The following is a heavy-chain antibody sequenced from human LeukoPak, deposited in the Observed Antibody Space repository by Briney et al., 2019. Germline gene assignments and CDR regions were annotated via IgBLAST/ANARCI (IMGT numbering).Heavy chain of an antibody. V-gene: IGHV4-4*07. J-gene: IGHJ4*02. CDR2: IYTSGST. CDR3: ARVVRAYYYDSSGYYKNNYFDY. CDR1: GGSISSYY. D-gene: IGHD3-22*01. Sequence: SETLSLTCTVSGGSISSYYWSWIRQPAGKGLEWIGRIYTSGSTNYNPSLKSRVTMSVDTSKNQFSLKLSSVTAADTAVYYCARVVRAYYYDSSGYYKNNYFDYWGQGTLVTVSS.